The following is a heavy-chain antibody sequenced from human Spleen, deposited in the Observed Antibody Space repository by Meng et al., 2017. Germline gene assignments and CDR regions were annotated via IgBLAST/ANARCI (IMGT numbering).Heavy chain of an antibody. D-gene: IGHD3-16*01. CDR1: GFTFDDYG. J-gene: IGHJ4*02. Sequence: GESLKISCAASGFTFDDYGMHWVRQAPGKGLEWVAVLWYDGTNKYYADSVKGRFTISRDNSKNTLYLRMNSLRDEDTAVYYCSGVETGDTFTGHLDYWGQGTLDTVSS. V-gene: IGHV3-33*08. CDR3: SGVETGDTFTGHLDY. CDR2: LWYDGTNK.